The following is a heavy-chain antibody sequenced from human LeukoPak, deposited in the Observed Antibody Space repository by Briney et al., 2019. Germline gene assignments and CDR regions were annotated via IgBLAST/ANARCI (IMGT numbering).Heavy chain of an antibody. CDR2: IIPILGIA. CDR1: GYTFTSYD. V-gene: IGHV1-69*04. CDR3: ARDLESSGWYWGHAFDI. D-gene: IGHD6-19*01. J-gene: IGHJ3*02. Sequence: ASVRVSCKASGYTFTSYDISWVRQAPGQGLEWMGRIIPILGIANYAQKFQGRVTITADKSTSTAYMELSSLRSEDTAVYYCARDLESSGWYWGHAFDIWGQGTMVTVSS.